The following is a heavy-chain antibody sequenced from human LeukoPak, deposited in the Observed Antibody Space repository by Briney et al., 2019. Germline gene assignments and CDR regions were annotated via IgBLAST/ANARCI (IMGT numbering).Heavy chain of an antibody. CDR1: GGSISSYY. CDR2: IYYSGST. V-gene: IGHV4-59*08. Sequence: SETLSLTCTVSGGSISSYYWSWIRQPPGKGLEWIGYIYYSGSTNYNPSLKSRVTISVDTSKNQFSLKLSSVTAADTAVYYCARAASGSYVYWGQGTLVTVSS. J-gene: IGHJ4*02. D-gene: IGHD1-26*01. CDR3: ARAASGSYVY.